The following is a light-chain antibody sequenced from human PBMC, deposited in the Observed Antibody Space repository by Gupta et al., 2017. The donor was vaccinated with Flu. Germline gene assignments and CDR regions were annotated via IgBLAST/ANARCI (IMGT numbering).Light chain of an antibody. CDR2: EVS. V-gene: IGLV2-14*01. J-gene: IGLJ1*01. Sequence: QSALTQPASVPGSPGKSITISGTGTSSDVGGYNYVSWYQHHPGKAPKVIIYEVSSRPSGLSDRFSGSKSGNTASLTISGLQAEDEADYYCSSYAGSSTLYVLGTGTKVTVL. CDR3: SSYAGSSTLYV. CDR1: SSDVGGYNY.